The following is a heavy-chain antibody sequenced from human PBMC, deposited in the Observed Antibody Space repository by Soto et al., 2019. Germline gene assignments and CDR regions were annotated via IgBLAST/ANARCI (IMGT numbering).Heavy chain of an antibody. CDR2: IYYSGST. J-gene: IGHJ6*02. Sequence: QVQLQESGPGLVKPSQTLSLTCTVSGGSISSGGYYWSCIGQHPGEGLEGIGYIYYSGSTYYNPSLKSRVTMIVDTTKKQFSLKLSYVTAADTAVYYSARWRSGGTKNYGYYGMDVWGQGTTVTVSS. D-gene: IGHD3-16*01. CDR1: GGSISSGGYY. CDR3: ARWRSGGTKNYGYYGMDV. V-gene: IGHV4-31*03.